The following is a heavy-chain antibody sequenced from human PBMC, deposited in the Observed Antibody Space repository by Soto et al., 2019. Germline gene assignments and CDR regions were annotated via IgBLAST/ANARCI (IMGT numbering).Heavy chain of an antibody. CDR2: ISSSGGST. V-gene: IGHV3-23*01. D-gene: IGHD7-27*01. CDR3: AKGWGDY. Sequence: EVQLLESGGGLVQPGGSLRLSCAASGFTFSSYTMSWVRQGPGKGLEWVSGISSSGGSTVYADSVKGRFTISRDNFKITLYLQMNSLRAEYTAVYYCAKGWGDYWGQGTPVTVSS. J-gene: IGHJ4*02. CDR1: GFTFSSYT.